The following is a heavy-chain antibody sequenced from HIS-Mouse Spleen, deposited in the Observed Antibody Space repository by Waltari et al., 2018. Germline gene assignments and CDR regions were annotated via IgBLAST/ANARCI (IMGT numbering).Heavy chain of an antibody. V-gene: IGHV4-34*01. CDR3: ARGKGSSSWYYFDY. Sequence: QVQLQQWGAGLLKPSETLSLTCAVYGGSFSGYYWSWIRQPPGKGLEWIGEINHSGSTNYNPSLKSRVTISVDTSKNQFSLKLSSVTAADMAVYYCARGKGSSSWYYFDYWGQGTLVTVSS. J-gene: IGHJ4*02. CDR2: INHSGST. D-gene: IGHD6-13*01. CDR1: GGSFSGYY.